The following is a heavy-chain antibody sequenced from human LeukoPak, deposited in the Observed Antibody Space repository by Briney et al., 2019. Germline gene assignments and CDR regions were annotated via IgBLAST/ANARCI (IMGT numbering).Heavy chain of an antibody. D-gene: IGHD3-22*01. CDR1: GGSFSGYY. Sequence: SATLSLTCAVYGGSFSGYYCSWIRQPPGKGLEWIGEIKHSGSTNYKPSLKSRVTISVDTSKNQSSLKLSSVTAADTAVYYCARVLRLLSNYYDSSGSPDGYYYYMDVWGKGTTVTVSS. CDR3: ARVLRLLSNYYDSSGSPDGYYYYMDV. V-gene: IGHV4-34*01. CDR2: IKHSGST. J-gene: IGHJ6*03.